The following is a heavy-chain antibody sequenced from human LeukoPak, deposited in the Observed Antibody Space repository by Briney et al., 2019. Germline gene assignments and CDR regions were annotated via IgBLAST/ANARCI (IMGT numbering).Heavy chain of an antibody. CDR2: ISGSGGST. CDR1: GFTFSSYA. J-gene: IGHJ4*02. CDR3: AKSGDYYYDSSGYPHPNY. Sequence: GSLRLSCAASGFTFSSYAMSWVRQAPGKGLEWVSAISGSGGSTYYADSVKGRFTISRDNSKNTLYLQMNSLRAEDTAVYYCAKSGDYYYDSSGYPHPNYWGQGTLVTVSS. D-gene: IGHD3-22*01. V-gene: IGHV3-23*01.